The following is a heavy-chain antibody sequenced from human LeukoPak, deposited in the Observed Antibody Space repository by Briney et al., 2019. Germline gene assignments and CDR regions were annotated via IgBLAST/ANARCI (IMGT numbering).Heavy chain of an antibody. Sequence: SVKASCKASGGTFTSYAISWVRQAPGQGLEWMGGIIPIFGTANYAQKFQGRVTITSDKSTSTAYMELSSLRSEDTAVYYCARSPRSVAGWLQFGILKSRNWFDPWGQGTLVTVSS. CDR1: GGTFTSYA. CDR2: IIPIFGTA. V-gene: IGHV1-69*06. J-gene: IGHJ5*02. D-gene: IGHD5-24*01. CDR3: ARSPRSVAGWLQFGILKSRNWFDP.